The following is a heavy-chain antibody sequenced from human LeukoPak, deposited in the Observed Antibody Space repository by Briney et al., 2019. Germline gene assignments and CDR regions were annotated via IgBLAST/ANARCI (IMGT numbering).Heavy chain of an antibody. J-gene: IGHJ4*02. Sequence: PGGSLRLSCAASGFTFTNYWMNWVRQAPGKGLEWVAGIKQDGSEKYYVDSVKGRLTISRDNAKNSLYLQMNSLRTEDTAVYYCARDGAAPGLYFDTWGQGTLVTVSS. V-gene: IGHV3-7*01. CDR1: GFTFTNYW. D-gene: IGHD6-13*01. CDR2: IKQDGSEK. CDR3: ARDGAAPGLYFDT.